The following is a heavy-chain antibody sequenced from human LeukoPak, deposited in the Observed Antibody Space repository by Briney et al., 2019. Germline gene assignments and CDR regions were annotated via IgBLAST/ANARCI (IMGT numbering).Heavy chain of an antibody. Sequence: HRASVKVSCKASGYTFTAYYMHWVRQAPGQGLEWMGRTNPNSGDTNYAQKFQGRVTMTRDTSISTVYMELSRLRSDDTAVYYCARDTEVATTYNWFDPWGQGTLVTVSS. CDR1: GYTFTAYY. D-gene: IGHD5-12*01. CDR3: ARDTEVATTYNWFDP. CDR2: TNPNSGDT. J-gene: IGHJ5*02. V-gene: IGHV1-2*06.